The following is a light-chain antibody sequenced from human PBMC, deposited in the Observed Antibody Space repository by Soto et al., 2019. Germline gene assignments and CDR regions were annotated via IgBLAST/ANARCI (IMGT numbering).Light chain of an antibody. CDR1: QYVSTN. Sequence: EVAMTQSPDTLSVSPGERATLSCRASQYVSTNLAWYQQRPGQAPRFLIYGASTRATGIPARFSGSGSGRDFKLTISSLQSEDFAVYYCQQYNDWPGGTFGQGTKVDIK. V-gene: IGKV3-15*01. CDR2: GAS. CDR3: QQYNDWPGGT. J-gene: IGKJ1*01.